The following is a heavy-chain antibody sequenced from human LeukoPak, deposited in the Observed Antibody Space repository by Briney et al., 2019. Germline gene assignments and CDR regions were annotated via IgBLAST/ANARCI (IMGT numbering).Heavy chain of an antibody. CDR1: GFSFSSYW. Sequence: PGGSLRLSCAASGFSFSSYWMHWVRQAPGKGLVWVSRIKTDGSSATYADSVKGRFTISKDNAKNTVYLQMNNLRAEDTAVYYCVSFYETYWGRGTLVTVSS. V-gene: IGHV3-74*01. CDR3: VSFYETY. J-gene: IGHJ4*02. D-gene: IGHD2-2*01. CDR2: IKTDGSSA.